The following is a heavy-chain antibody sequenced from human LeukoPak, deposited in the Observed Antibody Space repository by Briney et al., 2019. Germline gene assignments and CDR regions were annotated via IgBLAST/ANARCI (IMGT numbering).Heavy chain of an antibody. Sequence: GGSLRLSCAASGFTFSSYAMSWVRQAPGKGLEWVSAISGSGGSTYYADSVKGRFTISRDNSKNTLYLQMNSLRAEDTAVYYCAKVVVVVPAATPVDYFDYWGQGTLVTVSS. D-gene: IGHD2-2*01. CDR3: AKVVVVVPAATPVDYFDY. V-gene: IGHV3-23*01. CDR2: ISGSGGST. J-gene: IGHJ4*02. CDR1: GFTFSSYA.